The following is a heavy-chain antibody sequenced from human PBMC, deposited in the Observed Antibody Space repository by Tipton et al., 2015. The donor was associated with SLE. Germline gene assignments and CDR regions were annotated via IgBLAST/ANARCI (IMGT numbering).Heavy chain of an antibody. CDR1: GYTFSSYG. V-gene: IGHV1-18*01. CDR2: ISAYNGNT. J-gene: IGHJ5*02. Sequence: QLVQSGPEVKKPGASVKVSCKASGYTFSSYGISWVRQAPGQGLEWMGWISAYNGNTNYAQKFQGRVTMTRDTSTTTAYMELRSLRSDDTAVYYCARVDYDFWSGYLASWFDPWGQGILVTVSS. CDR3: ARVDYDFWSGYLASWFDP. D-gene: IGHD3-3*01.